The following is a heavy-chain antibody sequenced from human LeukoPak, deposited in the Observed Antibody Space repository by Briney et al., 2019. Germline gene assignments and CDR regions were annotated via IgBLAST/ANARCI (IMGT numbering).Heavy chain of an antibody. CDR1: GTVSSNY. D-gene: IGHD1-26*01. Sequence: GGSLRLSCAASGTVSSNYMVWVRQAPGKRLEWVPVIYSGGSTYHADSVKGRFTISRDNSKNTLYLQMNSLRAEDTAVYYCARAGGGTIDYWGQGTLVTVSS. CDR2: IYSGGST. J-gene: IGHJ4*02. V-gene: IGHV3-66*01. CDR3: ARAGGGTIDY.